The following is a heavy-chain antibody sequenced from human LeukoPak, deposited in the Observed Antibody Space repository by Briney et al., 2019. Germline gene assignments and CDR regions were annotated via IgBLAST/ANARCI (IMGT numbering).Heavy chain of an antibody. CDR3: ARDGSPLNTMPDF. CDR2: TYYRSKWFD. D-gene: IGHD5-24*01. Sequence: SQTLSLTCDISGDSVFSNTAAWKCIRQSPSRGLEWLGRTYYRSKWFDEYPPSVKSRVHIKADTSKNQFSLPLHSVPPEDTAIYYCARDGSPLNTMPDFWGQGILVTVSS. CDR1: GDSVFSNTAA. V-gene: IGHV6-1*01. J-gene: IGHJ4*02.